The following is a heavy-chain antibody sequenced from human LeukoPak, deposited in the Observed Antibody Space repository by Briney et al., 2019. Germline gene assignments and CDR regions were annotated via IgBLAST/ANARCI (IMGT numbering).Heavy chain of an antibody. CDR2: INAGNGNT. Sequence: ASVQVSCKASGYTFTSYAMHWVRQAPGQRLEWMGWINAGNGNTKYSQKFQGRVTITRDTSASTAYMELSSLRSEDTAVYYCARGDDTHGGVDYWGQGTLVTVSS. D-gene: IGHD3-22*01. CDR3: ARGDDTHGGVDY. CDR1: GYTFTSYA. V-gene: IGHV1-3*01. J-gene: IGHJ4*02.